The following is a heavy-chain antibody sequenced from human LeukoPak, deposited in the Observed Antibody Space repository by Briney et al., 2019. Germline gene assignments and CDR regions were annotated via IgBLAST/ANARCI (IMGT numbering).Heavy chain of an antibody. J-gene: IGHJ5*02. CDR2: ISSTASTI. CDR1: GFTFSIYG. Sequence: GGSLTLSCAPSGFTFSIYGMNWVRQVPGRGLEWVSYISSTASTIYYADSVKGRLTISSDNAKNSLFVQMDSLRAEDTAVYYCARDVTYYGADWFDPWGQGTLVTVSS. V-gene: IGHV3-48*04. CDR3: ARDVTYYGADWFDP. D-gene: IGHD4-17*01.